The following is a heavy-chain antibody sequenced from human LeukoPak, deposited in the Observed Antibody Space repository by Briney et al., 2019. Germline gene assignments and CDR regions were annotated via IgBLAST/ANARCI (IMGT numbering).Heavy chain of an antibody. Sequence: ASVKVSCKVSGYTLTELSMHWVRQAPGKGLEWMGGFDPEDGETIYAQKFQGRVTMTEDTSTDTAYMELSRLRSEDTAVYYCATPRSGSYSPPFDYWGQGTLVTVSS. CDR1: GYTLTELS. D-gene: IGHD1-26*01. CDR2: FDPEDGET. V-gene: IGHV1-24*01. CDR3: ATPRSGSYSPPFDY. J-gene: IGHJ4*02.